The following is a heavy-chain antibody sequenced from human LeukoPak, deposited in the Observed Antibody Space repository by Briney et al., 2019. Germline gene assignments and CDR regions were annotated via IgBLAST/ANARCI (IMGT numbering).Heavy chain of an antibody. D-gene: IGHD6-13*01. V-gene: IGHV3-30-3*01. CDR2: ISYDGSNK. Sequence: GGSLRLSCAASGFTFSSYAMHWVRQAPGKGLEWVAVISYDGSNKYYADSVKGRFTISRDNSKNTLYLQMNSLRAEDTAVYYCARDLGIAAAGTPGYWGQGTLVTVSP. CDR1: GFTFSSYA. CDR3: ARDLGIAAAGTPGY. J-gene: IGHJ4*02.